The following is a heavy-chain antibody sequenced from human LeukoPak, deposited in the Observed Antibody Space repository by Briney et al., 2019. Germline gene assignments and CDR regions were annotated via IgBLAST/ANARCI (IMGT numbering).Heavy chain of an antibody. CDR1: GGSFSGYY. CDR3: ASHFPDYYDSSGYRGSFDY. D-gene: IGHD3-22*01. CDR2: INHSGST. V-gene: IGHV4-34*01. J-gene: IGHJ4*02. Sequence: SETLSLTCALYGGSFSGYYWSWIRQPPGKGLEWIGEINHSGSTNYNPSLKSRVTISVDTSKNQFSLKLSSVTAADTAVYYCASHFPDYYDSSGYRGSFDYWGEGTLVTVSS.